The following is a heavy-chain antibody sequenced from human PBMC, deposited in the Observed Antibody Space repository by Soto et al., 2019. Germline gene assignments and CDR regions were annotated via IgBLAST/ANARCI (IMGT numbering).Heavy chain of an antibody. CDR2: GSGYNRNT. V-gene: IGHV1-18*01. CDR1: GYSFTNYG. D-gene: IGHD6-19*01. CDR3: ARERQWAPVIY. J-gene: IGHJ4*02. Sequence: QVQLVQSGVEVKMLGASVKLSCKTHGYSFTNYGVTWVRQVSGQGLEWIGWGSGYNRNTNYAQKFEDRVIMTTDTSTNTAHMELRSLRSDDTGIYYCARERQWAPVIYWGRGPLLTVSP.